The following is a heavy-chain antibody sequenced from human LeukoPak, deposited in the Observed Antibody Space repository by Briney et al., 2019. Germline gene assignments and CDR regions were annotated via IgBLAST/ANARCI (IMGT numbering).Heavy chain of an antibody. V-gene: IGHV3-23*01. CDR2: IGSSGGTT. D-gene: IGHD2-8*02. Sequence: GGSLRLSCSASGFTFSSYAMSWVRTAPGKGLEWVSAIGSSGGTTYYAAPVKGRFTISRDTSKNTLFMQMNSLRAEDPAVYYFANSFSPLSDYWYAHDYWGQGTLVTVSS. CDR3: ANSFSPLSDYWYAHDY. J-gene: IGHJ4*02. CDR1: GFTFSSYA.